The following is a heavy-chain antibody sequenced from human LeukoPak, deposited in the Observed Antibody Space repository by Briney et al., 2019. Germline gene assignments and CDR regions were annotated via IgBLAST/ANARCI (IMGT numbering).Heavy chain of an antibody. J-gene: IGHJ6*03. CDR2: IYYSGST. D-gene: IGHD3-3*01. CDR3: ATASTYDFWSGYYNDYYYYMDV. CDR1: GGALSSYY. Sequence: PSETLSLTCTVSGGALSSYYWSWIRQPPGKGLEWIGYIYYSGSTNYNPSLKSRVTISVDASKNQFSLKLSSVTAADTAVYYCATASTYDFWSGYYNDYYYYMDVWGKGTTVTVSS. V-gene: IGHV4-59*01.